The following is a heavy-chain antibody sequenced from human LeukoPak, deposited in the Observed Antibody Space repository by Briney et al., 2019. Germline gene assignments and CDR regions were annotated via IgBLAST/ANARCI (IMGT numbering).Heavy chain of an antibody. CDR3: VRTGPSGAYFDY. J-gene: IGHJ4*02. Sequence: SETLSLTCAVYGGSFSGYYWSWIRQPPGKGLEWIGEINHSGSTNYNPSLKSRVTISVDTSKNQFSLKLSSVTAEDTAVYYCVRTGPSGAYFDYWGQGTLVTVSS. CDR1: GGSFSGYY. V-gene: IGHV4-34*01. CDR2: INHSGST.